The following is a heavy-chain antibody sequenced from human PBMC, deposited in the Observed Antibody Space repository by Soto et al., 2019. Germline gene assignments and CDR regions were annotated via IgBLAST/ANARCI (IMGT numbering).Heavy chain of an antibody. D-gene: IGHD4-4*01. J-gene: IGHJ6*02. Sequence: GESLKISCKGSGYTFTDYWIGWVRQLPGKGLEWMGIIYPGDSDTRYSPSFQGHVTITVDKSTSTAYLQWNTLKASDTAMYYCARHISNSRYYYYAMDVWGQGTTVTVSS. V-gene: IGHV5-51*01. CDR3: ARHISNSRYYYYAMDV. CDR2: IYPGDSDT. CDR1: GYTFTDYW.